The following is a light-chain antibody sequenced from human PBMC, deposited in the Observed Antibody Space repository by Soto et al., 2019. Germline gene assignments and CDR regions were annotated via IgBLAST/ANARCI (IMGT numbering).Light chain of an antibody. V-gene: IGLV2-8*01. CDR3: SEYAGSNNWGV. Sequence: QSALTQPPSASGSPGQSVTLSCTGTNSDVGGYSYVAWYQQYPGKAPKLLIYEVYKRPSGVPDRFSGSKSGNTASLTISGLQAEDEDDYYCSEYAGSNNWGVFGGGTKLTVL. CDR1: NSDVGGYSY. CDR2: EVY. J-gene: IGLJ3*02.